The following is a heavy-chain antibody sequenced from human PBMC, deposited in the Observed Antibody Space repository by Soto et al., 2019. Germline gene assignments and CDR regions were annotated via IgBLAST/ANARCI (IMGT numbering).Heavy chain of an antibody. V-gene: IGHV1-18*04. CDR2: ISGYDGST. Sequence: ASVKVSCKASGYSFTSHGFSWVRQAPGQGLEWMGWISGYDGSTYYAETFQGRLSMTTDTSTTTAYMELRSLRSDDTAVYYCARDVPVRGHTAASEWGQGTLVTVSS. J-gene: IGHJ4*02. D-gene: IGHD4-17*01. CDR3: ARDVPVRGHTAASE. CDR1: GYSFTSHG.